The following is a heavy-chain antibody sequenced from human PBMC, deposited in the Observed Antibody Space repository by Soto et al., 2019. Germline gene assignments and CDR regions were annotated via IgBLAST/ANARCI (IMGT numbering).Heavy chain of an antibody. Sequence: GGSLRLSCAASGFTFSSYWMHWVRQAPGKGLVWVSRINSDGSSTSYADSVKGRFTISRDNAKNTLYLQMNSLRAEDTAVYYCARVHGSSWYYYYYGMDVWGQGTTVTVSS. D-gene: IGHD6-13*01. CDR2: INSDGSST. CDR3: ARVHGSSWYYYYYGMDV. CDR1: GFTFSSYW. V-gene: IGHV3-74*01. J-gene: IGHJ6*02.